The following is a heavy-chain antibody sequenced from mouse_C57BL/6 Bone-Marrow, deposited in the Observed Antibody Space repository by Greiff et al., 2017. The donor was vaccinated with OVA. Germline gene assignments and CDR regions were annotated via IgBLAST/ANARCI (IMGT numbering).Heavy chain of an antibody. V-gene: IGHV1-26*01. J-gene: IGHJ2*01. Sequence: EVQLQQSGPELVKPGASVKISCKASGYTFTDYYMNWVKQSHGKSLEWIGDINPNNGGTSYNQKFKGKATLTVDKSSSTAYMELRSLTSEDSAVYYCARIGNWDDYYFDYWGQGTTLTVSS. D-gene: IGHD4-1*01. CDR2: INPNNGGT. CDR3: ARIGNWDDYYFDY. CDR1: GYTFTDYY.